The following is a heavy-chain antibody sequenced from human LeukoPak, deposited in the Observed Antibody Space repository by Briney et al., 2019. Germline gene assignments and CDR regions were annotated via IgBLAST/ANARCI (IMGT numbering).Heavy chain of an antibody. J-gene: IGHJ3*02. CDR3: ARGDGAAAGTNAFDI. Sequence: SETLSLTCAVYGGSFSGYYWSWIRQPPAKGLEWIGEINHSGSTNYNPSLKSRVTISVDTSKNQFSLKLSSVTAADTAVYYCARGDGAAAGTNAFDIWGQGTMVTVSS. CDR2: INHSGST. V-gene: IGHV4-34*01. CDR1: GGSFSGYY. D-gene: IGHD6-13*01.